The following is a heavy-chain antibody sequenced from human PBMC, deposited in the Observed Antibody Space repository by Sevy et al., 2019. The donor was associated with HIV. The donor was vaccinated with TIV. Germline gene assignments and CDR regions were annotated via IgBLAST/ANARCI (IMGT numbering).Heavy chain of an antibody. D-gene: IGHD3-3*01. CDR3: ARRGGYYDFWSGYWNDAFDI. J-gene: IGHJ3*02. V-gene: IGHV3-74*01. Sequence: GGSLRLSCEASGFTFSSHWMHWVRQGPGKGLVWVSRINSDGSTISYADPVKGRFTISRDNAKNTLYLQMNSLRAEDTAVYYCARRGGYYDFWSGYWNDAFDIWGQGTMVTVSS. CDR1: GFTFSSHW. CDR2: INSDGSTI.